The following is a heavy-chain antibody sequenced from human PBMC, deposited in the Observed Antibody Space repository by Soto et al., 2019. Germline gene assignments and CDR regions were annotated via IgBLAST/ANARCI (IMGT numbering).Heavy chain of an antibody. V-gene: IGHV1-18*01. D-gene: IGHD5-18*01. CDR2: ISAYNGNP. CDR3: AKERGYSYGYDY. J-gene: IGHJ4*02. CDR1: GYTFTSYG. Sequence: QVQLVQSGAEVKKPGASVKVSCKASGYTFTSYGISWVRQAPGQGLTWMGCISAYNGNPNYAQKLQGRVTMTTDTSTSTAYMGLRGLRSGDTAVYYCAKERGYSYGYDYWGQGTLVTVSS.